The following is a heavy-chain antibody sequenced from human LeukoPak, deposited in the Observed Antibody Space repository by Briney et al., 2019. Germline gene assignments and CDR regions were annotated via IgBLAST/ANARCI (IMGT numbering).Heavy chain of an antibody. CDR3: ARASFSTVGASDI. J-gene: IGHJ3*02. D-gene: IGHD4-23*01. V-gene: IGHV4-59*01. CDR2: IYYSGST. CDR1: GGSISSYY. Sequence: SETLSLTCTVSGGSISSYYWSWIRQPPGKGLEWIGYIYYSGSTNYNPSLKSRVTISVDTSKNQFSLKLSSVTAADAAVYYCARASFSTVGASDIWGQGTMVTVSS.